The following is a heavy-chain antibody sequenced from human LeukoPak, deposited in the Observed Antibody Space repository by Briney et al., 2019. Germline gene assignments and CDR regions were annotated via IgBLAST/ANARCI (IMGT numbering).Heavy chain of an antibody. Sequence: ASVKVSCKASGYTFTGYYMHWVRQAPGQGLEWMGWINPNSGGTNYAQKFQGRVTMTRDTSISTAYMELSRLRSDDTAVYYCARRYSSGWPKKDYYYYYMDVWGKGTTVTVSS. CDR3: ARRYSSGWPKKDYYYYYMDV. CDR1: GYTFTGYY. CDR2: INPNSGGT. D-gene: IGHD6-19*01. J-gene: IGHJ6*03. V-gene: IGHV1-2*02.